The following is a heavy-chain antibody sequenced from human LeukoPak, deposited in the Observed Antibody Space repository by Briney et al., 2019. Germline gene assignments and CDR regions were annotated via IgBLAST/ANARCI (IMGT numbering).Heavy chain of an antibody. V-gene: IGHV1-18*01. CDR3: ARDELVVPAASDY. CDR1: GYTFTSYG. D-gene: IGHD2-2*01. Sequence: SXXVSCKASGYTFTSYGISWVRQAPGQGLEWMGWISAYNGNTNYAQKYQGRVTMTTDTSTSTAYMELRSLRSDDTAVYYCARDELVVPAASDYWGQGTLVTVSS. CDR2: ISAYNGNT. J-gene: IGHJ4*02.